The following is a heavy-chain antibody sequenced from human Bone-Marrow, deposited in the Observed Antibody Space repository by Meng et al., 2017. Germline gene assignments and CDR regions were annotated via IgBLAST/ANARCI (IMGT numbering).Heavy chain of an antibody. V-gene: IGHV1-69*01. Sequence: VELVQYGAEVKKPGSSVKVSCKASEGTFSSYAISWVRQAPGQGLEWMGGIIPIFGTANYAQKFQGRVTITADESTSTAYMELSSLRSEDTAVYYCARGVKGFGELLGWYFDLWGRGTLVTVSS. CDR3: ARGVKGFGELLGWYFDL. CDR1: EGTFSSYA. D-gene: IGHD3-10*01. J-gene: IGHJ2*01. CDR2: IIPIFGTA.